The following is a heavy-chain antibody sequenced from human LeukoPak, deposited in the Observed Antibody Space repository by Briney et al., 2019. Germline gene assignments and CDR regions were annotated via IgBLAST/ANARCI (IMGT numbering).Heavy chain of an antibody. CDR1: GFTFSHYN. V-gene: IGHV3-48*01. J-gene: IGHJ4*02. CDR3: AREPTYSSSWYSSCDY. CDR2: ITGSSSTI. Sequence: GGSLRLSCAASGFTFSHYNMNWVRQAPGKRLEWVSYITGSSSTIYYADSVKGRFTISRDNAKNSLYLQMNSLRAEDTAVYYCAREPTYSSSWYSSCDYWGQGTLVTVSS. D-gene: IGHD6-13*01.